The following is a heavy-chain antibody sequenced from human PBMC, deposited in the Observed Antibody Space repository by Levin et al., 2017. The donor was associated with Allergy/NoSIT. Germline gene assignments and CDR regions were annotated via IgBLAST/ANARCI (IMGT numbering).Heavy chain of an antibody. CDR3: ARERTEVPATYDYYGMDV. CDR1: GFTFSSYA. V-gene: IGHV3-30-3*01. CDR2: ISYDGSNK. Sequence: PGGSLRLSCAASGFTFSSYAMHWVRQAPGKGLEWVAVISYDGSNKYYADSVKGRFTISRDTSKNTLYLQMNSLRAEDTALYYCARERTEVPATYDYYGMDVWGQGTTVTVSS. J-gene: IGHJ6*02. D-gene: IGHD2-2*01.